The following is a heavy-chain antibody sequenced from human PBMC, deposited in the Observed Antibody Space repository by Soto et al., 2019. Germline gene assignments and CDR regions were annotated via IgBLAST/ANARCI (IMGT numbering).Heavy chain of an antibody. Sequence: SATLSLTSAFYGASFSGYYWSWIRQPPEKGLEWIGEINHSGSTNYNPSLKSRVTISVDTSKNQFSLKLSSVTAADTAVYYCARALKETYYDGPGSQYSGMAVWGKRNTV. D-gene: IGHD3-10*01. CDR2: INHSGST. CDR3: ARALKETYYDGPGSQYSGMAV. J-gene: IGHJ6*04. CDR1: GASFSGYY. V-gene: IGHV4-34*01.